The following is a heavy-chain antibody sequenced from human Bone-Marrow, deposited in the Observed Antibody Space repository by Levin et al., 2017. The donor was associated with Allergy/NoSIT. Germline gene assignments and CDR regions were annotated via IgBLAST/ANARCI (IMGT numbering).Heavy chain of an antibody. J-gene: IGHJ5*02. CDR1: GFHFTTHA. V-gene: IGHV3-23*01. D-gene: IGHD2-15*01. Sequence: TGGSLRLSCAASGFHFTTHAMSWVRQAPGQGLEWVSAISGSGDSTFYSESVKGRFTISRDNSKNTFSLQMNNLRAEDTGIYYCARDRVVVVGRFQSWGQGTQVTVSS. CDR2: ISGSGDST. CDR3: ARDRVVVVGRFQS.